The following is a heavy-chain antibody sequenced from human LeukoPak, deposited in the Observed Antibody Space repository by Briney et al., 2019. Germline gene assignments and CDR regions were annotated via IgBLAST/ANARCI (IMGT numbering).Heavy chain of an antibody. CDR1: GGSFSGYY. J-gene: IGHJ6*02. Sequence: PSETLSLTCAVYGGSFSGYYWSWIRQPPGKGLEWIGEINHSGSTNYNPSLKSRVTISVDTSKNQFSLKLSSVTAADTAVYYCARGKLPWSMDVWGQGTTVTVSS. V-gene: IGHV4-34*01. CDR3: ARGKLPWSMDV. CDR2: INHSGST. D-gene: IGHD3-10*01.